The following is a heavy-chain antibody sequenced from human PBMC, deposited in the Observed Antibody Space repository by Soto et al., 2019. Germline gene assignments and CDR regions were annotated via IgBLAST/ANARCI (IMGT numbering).Heavy chain of an antibody. J-gene: IGHJ5*02. D-gene: IGHD3-10*01. CDR1: GCSISTSNW. CDR3: AGEVDYYGSGNWFDP. Sequence: SETLSLTCAVSGCSISTSNWWCWVRQPPGKGLEWVGAIYHSGSTNYSPSLKSRVTISADKSKNQISLKLSSVTAADTAVYYCAGEVDYYGSGNWFDPWGQGTLVTVSS. V-gene: IGHV4-4*02. CDR2: IYHSGST.